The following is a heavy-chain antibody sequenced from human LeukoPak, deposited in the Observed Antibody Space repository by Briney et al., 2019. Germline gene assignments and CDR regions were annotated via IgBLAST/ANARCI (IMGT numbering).Heavy chain of an antibody. Sequence: PGGSLRLSCAASGFTFSNYGMHWGRQAPGKELEWVAVISFDGNTKHYSDSVKGRFTISRDNSKAPLSLQMNSLRAEDTAVYYCALLNHDAFDIWGQGTKVTVSS. CDR1: GFTFSNYG. CDR3: ALLNHDAFDI. J-gene: IGHJ3*02. CDR2: ISFDGNTK. V-gene: IGHV3-30*03. D-gene: IGHD1-14*01.